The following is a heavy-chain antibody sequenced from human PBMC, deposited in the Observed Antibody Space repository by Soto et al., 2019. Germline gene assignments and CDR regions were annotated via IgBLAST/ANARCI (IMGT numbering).Heavy chain of an antibody. J-gene: IGHJ4*02. V-gene: IGHV3-23*01. CDR1: GFTFRSYA. CDR2: IGGSDDST. D-gene: IGHD3-10*01. CDR3: AKGGSGSTYSYLDF. Sequence: GGSLRLSCAASGFTFRSYAMSWVRQAPGKGLEWVSVIGGSDDSTYYADSVKGRFTISRDNSKNTLYLQVDSLRAEDTAVYHCAKGGSGSTYSYLDFWGQGTPVTSPQ.